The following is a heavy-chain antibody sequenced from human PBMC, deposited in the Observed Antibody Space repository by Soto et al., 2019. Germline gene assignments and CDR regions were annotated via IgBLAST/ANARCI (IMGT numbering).Heavy chain of an antibody. J-gene: IGHJ4*02. CDR2: VNPNSGGT. CDR3: VTSRVSIAVAGETEYYFDY. Sequence: ASVKVSCKASGYTFTGYYIHWVRQAPGQGLEWMGWVNPNSGGTNYAQKFQGWVTMTRDTSIITAYMELSRLRSDDTAVYYCVTSRVSIAVAGETEYYFDYWGQGTLVTVSS. CDR1: GYTFTGYY. D-gene: IGHD6-19*01. V-gene: IGHV1-2*04.